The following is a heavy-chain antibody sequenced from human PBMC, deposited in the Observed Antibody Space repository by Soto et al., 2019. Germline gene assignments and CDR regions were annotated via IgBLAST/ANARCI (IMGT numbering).Heavy chain of an antibody. Sequence: PSETLSLTCTVSGGSISSSSYYWGWIRQPPGKGLEWIGSIYYSGSTYYNPSLKSRVTISVDTSKNQFSLKLSSVTAADTAVYYCASLCLSHAVVVPAAIRRGGNYYYGMDVWGQGTTVTVSS. D-gene: IGHD2-2*01. J-gene: IGHJ6*02. CDR2: IYYSGST. V-gene: IGHV4-39*01. CDR1: GGSISSSSYY. CDR3: ASLCLSHAVVVPAAIRRGGNYYYGMDV.